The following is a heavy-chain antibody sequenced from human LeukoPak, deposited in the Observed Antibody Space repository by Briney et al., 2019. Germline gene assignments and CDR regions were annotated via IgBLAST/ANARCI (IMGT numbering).Heavy chain of an antibody. CDR3: ARLVTMIVVVQVSDY. J-gene: IGHJ4*02. D-gene: IGHD3-22*01. Sequence: ASVKVSCKASGYTFTGYYMHWVRRAPGQGLEWMGWINPNSGGTNYAQKFQGRVTMTRDTSISTAYMELSRLRSDDTAVYYCARLVTMIVVVQVSDYWGQGTLVTVSS. CDR1: GYTFTGYY. V-gene: IGHV1-2*02. CDR2: INPNSGGT.